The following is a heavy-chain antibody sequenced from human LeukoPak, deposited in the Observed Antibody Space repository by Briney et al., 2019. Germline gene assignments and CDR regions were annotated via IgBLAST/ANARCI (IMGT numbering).Heavy chain of an antibody. CDR2: IHYSGAT. D-gene: IGHD2-21*02. J-gene: IGHJ4*02. Sequence: SETLSLTCTVSGGSISSDYWSWIRQSPGKRLEWIGYIHYSGATNYSPSLTSRVTISVDTPKNQFSMKLSSVTAADTALYYCATLRGASTAVFDSWGQGTLVTVSS. CDR3: ATLRGASTAVFDS. CDR1: GGSISSDY. V-gene: IGHV4-59*08.